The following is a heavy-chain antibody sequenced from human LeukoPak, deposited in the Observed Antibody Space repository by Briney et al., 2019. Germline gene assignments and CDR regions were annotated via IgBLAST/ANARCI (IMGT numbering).Heavy chain of an antibody. J-gene: IGHJ4*02. CDR1: GFTFSSYA. D-gene: IGHD3-16*01. CDR3: AKGIRDSFWGSSLDC. CDR2: ISSSGGTT. Sequence: GGSLRLSCAASGFTFSSYAMSWVRQAPGKGLEWVSGISSSGGTTYYADSVKGRFTISRDNSKNTLFLQMKSLRVEDTAVFYCAKGIRDSFWGSSLDCGGQGPLVPVSS. V-gene: IGHV3-23*01.